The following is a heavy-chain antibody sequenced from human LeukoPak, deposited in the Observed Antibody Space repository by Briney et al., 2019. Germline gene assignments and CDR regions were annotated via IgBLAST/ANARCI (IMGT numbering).Heavy chain of an antibody. CDR2: ISGSGGST. V-gene: IGHV3-23*01. J-gene: IGHJ4*02. D-gene: IGHD3-3*01. CDR3: ARPDITIFGVVITPGGY. CDR1: GFTFSSYA. Sequence: GSLRLSCAASGFTFSSYAMSWVRQAPGKGLEWVSAISGSGGSTYYADSVKGRFTISRDNSKNTLYLQMNSLRAEDTAVYYCARPDITIFGVVITPGGYWGQGTLVTVSS.